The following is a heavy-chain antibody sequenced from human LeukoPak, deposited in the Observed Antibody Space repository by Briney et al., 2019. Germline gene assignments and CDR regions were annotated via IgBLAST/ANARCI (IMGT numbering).Heavy chain of an antibody. Sequence: SETLSLTCTVSGDSVSAFYWSWLRQPPGKELEWIGYSHTSGSTGYNPSLESRVSISIDTSNNQLSLRVTSVTAADTAVYYCARSPQYSSSSVLDPWGQGTLVTVSS. V-gene: IGHV4-4*09. D-gene: IGHD6-6*01. CDR1: GDSVSAFY. CDR2: SHTSGST. CDR3: ARSPQYSSSSVLDP. J-gene: IGHJ5*02.